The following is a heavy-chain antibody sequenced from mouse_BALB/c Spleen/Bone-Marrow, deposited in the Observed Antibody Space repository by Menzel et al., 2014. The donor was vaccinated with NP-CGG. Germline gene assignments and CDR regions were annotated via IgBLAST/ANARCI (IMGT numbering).Heavy chain of an antibody. V-gene: IGHV14-3*02. Sequence: EVQLQQSGAELVKPGASVKLSCTASGFNIXDTYMHWVKQRPEQGLEWIGRIDPANGNTKYDPKFQGKATITAGTSSNTAYLQLSSLTSEDTAVYYCASYYYGSSLFAYWGQGTIDTVS. CDR3: ASYYYGSSLFAY. D-gene: IGHD1-1*01. CDR2: IDPANGNT. CDR1: GFNIXDTY. J-gene: IGHJ3*01.